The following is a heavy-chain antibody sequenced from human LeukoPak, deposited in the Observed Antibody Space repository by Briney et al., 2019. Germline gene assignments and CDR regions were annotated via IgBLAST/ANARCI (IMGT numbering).Heavy chain of an antibody. CDR3: AKGMTTVTYRSYYFDY. CDR2: ISGSGGST. J-gene: IGHJ4*02. V-gene: IGHV3-23*01. D-gene: IGHD4-11*01. Sequence: GGSLRLSCAASGFTFSSYAMSWVRQAPGKGLEWVSAISGSGGSTYYADTVKGRFTISRDNSKNTLYLQMNSLRAEDTAVYYCAKGMTTVTYRSYYFDYWGQGTLVTVSS. CDR1: GFTFSSYA.